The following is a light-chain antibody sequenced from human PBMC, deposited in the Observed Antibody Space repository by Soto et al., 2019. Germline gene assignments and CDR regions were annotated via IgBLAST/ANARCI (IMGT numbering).Light chain of an antibody. J-gene: IGLJ3*02. V-gene: IGLV2-14*03. CDR2: DVT. CDR1: SSDIGGYSY. Sequence: QSALTQPASVSGSPGQSITISCTGSSSDIGGYSYVSWYQHYPGKAPKLILYDVTYRPSGVSSRFSGSKSANTASLTVSGVPAEDGAEYYRRSYLTRGTPIVFGGGTKLTVL. CDR3: RSYLTRGTPIV.